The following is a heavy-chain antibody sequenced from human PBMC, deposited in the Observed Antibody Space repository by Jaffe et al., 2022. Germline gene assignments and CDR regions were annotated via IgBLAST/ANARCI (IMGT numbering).Heavy chain of an antibody. J-gene: IGHJ4*02. Sequence: QVQLQESGPGLVKPSQTLSLTCTVSGGSISSGSYYWSWIRQPAGKGLEWIGRIYTSGSTNYNPSLKSRVTISVDTSKNQFSLKLSSVTAADTAVYYCARQTHGDQAQIDYWGQGTLVTVSS. D-gene: IGHD4-17*01. V-gene: IGHV4-61*02. CDR1: GGSISSGSYY. CDR3: ARQTHGDQAQIDY. CDR2: IYTSGST.